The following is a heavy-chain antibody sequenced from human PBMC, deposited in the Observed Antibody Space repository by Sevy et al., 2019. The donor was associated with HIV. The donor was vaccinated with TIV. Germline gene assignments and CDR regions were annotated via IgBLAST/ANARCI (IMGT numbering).Heavy chain of an antibody. CDR2: IYPGDSDT. Sequence: GESLKISCKGSGYSFTSYWIGWVRQMPGKGLEWMGIIYPGDSDTRYSPSFQGQVTISADKSISTAYLQWSSLKASDTAMYYCARQPTYYYDSSGTYFQHWGQGTLVTVSS. CDR1: GYSFTSYW. V-gene: IGHV5-51*01. CDR3: ARQPTYYYDSSGTYFQH. J-gene: IGHJ1*01. D-gene: IGHD3-22*01.